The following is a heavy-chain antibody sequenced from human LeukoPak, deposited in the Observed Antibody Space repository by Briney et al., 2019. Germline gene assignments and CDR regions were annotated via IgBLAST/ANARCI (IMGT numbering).Heavy chain of an antibody. Sequence: GSLRLSCAASGFTFSDYYMSWIRQPPGKGLEWIGYIYYSGSTYYNPSLKSRVTISVDTSKNQFSLKLSSVTAADTAVYYCARLDGDTAMLSYWGQGTLVTVSS. CDR2: IYYSGST. D-gene: IGHD5-18*01. V-gene: IGHV4-59*12. J-gene: IGHJ4*02. CDR1: GFTFSDYY. CDR3: ARLDGDTAMLSY.